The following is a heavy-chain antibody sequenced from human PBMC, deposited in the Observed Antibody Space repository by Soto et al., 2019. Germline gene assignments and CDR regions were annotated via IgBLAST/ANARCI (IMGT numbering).Heavy chain of an antibody. CDR1: VFSFSDSL. V-gene: IGHV3-21*01. CDR3: ARHGGMVRGVLITPYIDY. D-gene: IGHD3-10*01. Sequence: XVFFRLTLADSVFSFSDSLVNWVGQAPGKGLELVASISSYSSYTYYADSMKGRFTISRDNAKKSLYLQMSSLSAEDTAVYYCARHGGMVRGVLITPYIDYWGHGTPVPVSS. J-gene: IGHJ4*01. CDR2: ISSYSSYT.